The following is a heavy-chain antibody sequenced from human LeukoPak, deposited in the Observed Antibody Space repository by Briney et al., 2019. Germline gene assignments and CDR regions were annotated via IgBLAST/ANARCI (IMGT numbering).Heavy chain of an antibody. J-gene: IGHJ4*02. D-gene: IGHD6-13*01. Sequence: PGRSLRLSCAASGFTFSSYGMHWVRQAPGKGLEWVAVIWYDGSNKYYADSVKGRFTIFRDNSKNTLYLQMNSLRAEDTAVYYCARGRSLGYYYDYWGQGTLVTVSS. V-gene: IGHV3-33*01. CDR1: GFTFSSYG. CDR3: ARGRSLGYYYDY. CDR2: IWYDGSNK.